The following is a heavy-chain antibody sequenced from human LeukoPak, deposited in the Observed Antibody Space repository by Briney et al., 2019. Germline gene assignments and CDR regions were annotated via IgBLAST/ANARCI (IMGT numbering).Heavy chain of an antibody. Sequence: PGGSLRLSCAASGFPFNSYAMNWVRQAPGKGLEWVSAISGSGGSTYYADSVKGRFTISGDNSKNTLYLQMNSLRAEDTAVYYCAKDCVYYYDSSGPYYFDYWGQGTLVTVSS. D-gene: IGHD3-22*01. V-gene: IGHV3-23*01. J-gene: IGHJ4*02. CDR3: AKDCVYYYDSSGPYYFDY. CDR1: GFPFNSYA. CDR2: ISGSGGST.